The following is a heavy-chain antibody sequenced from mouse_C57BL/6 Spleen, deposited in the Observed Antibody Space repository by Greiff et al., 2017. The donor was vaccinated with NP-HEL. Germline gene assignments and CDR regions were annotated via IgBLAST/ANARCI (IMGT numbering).Heavy chain of an antibody. Sequence: QVQLQQSGPELVKPGASVKISCKASGYAFSSSWMNWVKQRPGKGLEWIGRIYPGDGDTNYNGKFKGKATLTAEKSSSTAYMQLSSLTSEDSAVYFCASYYYGRVSWYFDVWGTGTTVTVSS. J-gene: IGHJ1*03. D-gene: IGHD1-1*01. CDR3: ASYYYGRVSWYFDV. CDR2: IYPGDGDT. V-gene: IGHV1-82*01. CDR1: GYAFSSSW.